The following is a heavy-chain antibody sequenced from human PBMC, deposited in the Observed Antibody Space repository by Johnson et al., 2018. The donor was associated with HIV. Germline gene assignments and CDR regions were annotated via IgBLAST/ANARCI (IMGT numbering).Heavy chain of an antibody. D-gene: IGHD3-10*01. V-gene: IGHV3-23*01. CDR1: GFTFSSYA. J-gene: IGHJ3*02. CDR2: ISGRGGST. CDR3: AKDVAYYYGSGSRDAFDI. Sequence: EVQLLESGGGLVQPGGSLRLSCAASGFTFSSYAMSWVRQAPGKGLEWVSGISGRGGSTYYADSVKGRFNISRDNSKNTLYLQMNSLRAEDTAVYYWAKDVAYYYGSGSRDAFDIWGQGTMVTVSS.